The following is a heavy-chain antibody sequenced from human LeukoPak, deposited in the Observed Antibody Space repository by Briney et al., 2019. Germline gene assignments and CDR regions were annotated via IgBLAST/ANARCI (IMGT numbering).Heavy chain of an antibody. CDR2: INSDGSST. D-gene: IGHD3-10*01. V-gene: IGHV3-74*01. J-gene: IGHJ4*02. CDR1: GLTFSSYW. CDR3: ARGQIWFGELLSIDY. Sequence: PGGSLRLSCAASGLTFSSYWMHWVRQAPGKGLVWVSRINSDGSSTSYADSVKGRFTISRDNAKNTLYLQMNSLRAEDTAVYYCARGQIWFGELLSIDYWGQGTLVTVSS.